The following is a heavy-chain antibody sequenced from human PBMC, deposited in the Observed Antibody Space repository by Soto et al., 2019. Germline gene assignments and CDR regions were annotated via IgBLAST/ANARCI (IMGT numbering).Heavy chain of an antibody. CDR2: ISGSGGST. D-gene: IGHD1-26*01. J-gene: IGHJ4*02. CDR3: AKESAFMGGASNFDY. V-gene: IGHV3-23*01. Sequence: GGSLRLSCAASGFTFSSYAMSWVRQAPGKGLEWVSAISGSGGSTYYADSVKGRFTISRDNSKNTLYLQMNCLRAEDTAVYYCAKESAFMGGASNFDYWGQGTLVTVSS. CDR1: GFTFSSYA.